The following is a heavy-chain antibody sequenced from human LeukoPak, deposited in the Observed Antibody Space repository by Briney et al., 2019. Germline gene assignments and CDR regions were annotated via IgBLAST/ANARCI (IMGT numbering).Heavy chain of an antibody. D-gene: IGHD3-3*01. J-gene: IGHJ6*03. V-gene: IGHV3-48*01. CDR2: ISSSSSTI. Sequence: GGSLRLSCAASGFTFSSYSMNWVRQAPGKGLEWVSYISSSSSTIYYADSVKGRFTISRDNAKNSLYLQMNSLRAEDTAVYYCARGRRDSTILPPMDVWGKGTTVTVSS. CDR1: GFTFSSYS. CDR3: ARGRRDSTILPPMDV.